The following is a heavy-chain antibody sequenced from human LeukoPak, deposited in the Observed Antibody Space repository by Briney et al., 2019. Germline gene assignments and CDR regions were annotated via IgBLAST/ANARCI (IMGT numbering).Heavy chain of an antibody. CDR3: AKPVPLDV. Sequence: GGSLRLSCAASGFTFNSCAMNWVRQAPGKGLEWVSSITITSNYIYYADSVQGRFTISRDNSKNTLYLQMNSLRAEDTAVYYCAKPVPLDVWGQGTTVTVSS. V-gene: IGHV3-21*04. CDR2: ITITSNYI. J-gene: IGHJ6*02. CDR1: GFTFNSCA.